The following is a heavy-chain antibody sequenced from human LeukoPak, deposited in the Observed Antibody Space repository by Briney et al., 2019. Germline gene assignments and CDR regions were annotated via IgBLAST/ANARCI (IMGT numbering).Heavy chain of an antibody. V-gene: IGHV3-48*03. D-gene: IGHD1-26*01. CDR2: ITGSGTTM. Sequence: GGSLRLSCAASGFTFSSYEMNWVRQAPGKGLEWVSYITGSGTTMYYADSVRGRFTISRDNAKNTLYLQMQSLRAEDTAVYYCAAGLGSYRTFYYYYYGMDVWGQGTTVTVSS. CDR3: AAGLGSYRTFYYYYYGMDV. J-gene: IGHJ6*02. CDR1: GFTFSSYE.